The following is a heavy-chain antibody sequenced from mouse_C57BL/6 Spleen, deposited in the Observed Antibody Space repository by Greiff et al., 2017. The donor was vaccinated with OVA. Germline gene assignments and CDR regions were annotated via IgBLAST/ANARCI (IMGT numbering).Heavy chain of an antibody. CDR1: GYTFTSYW. CDR2: IDPSVSYT. Sequence: QVQLQQPGAELVRPGTSVKLSCKASGYTFTSYWMHWVKQRPGQGLEWIGVIDPSVSYTNYNQKFKGKATLTVDTSSSTAYMQLSSLTSEDSAVYYCANGYFDYWGQGTTLTVSS. CDR3: ANGYFDY. V-gene: IGHV1-59*01. J-gene: IGHJ2*01.